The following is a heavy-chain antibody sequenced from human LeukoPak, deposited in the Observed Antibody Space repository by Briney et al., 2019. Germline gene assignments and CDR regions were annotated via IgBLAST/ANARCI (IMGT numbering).Heavy chain of an antibody. J-gene: IGHJ4*02. CDR2: ISSSTRYI. Sequence: GGSLRLSCAASGFTFSSYVMHWVRQAPGKGLEWVSSISSSTRYIYYADSVKGRFTISRDNAKNSVFLQMNSLRIEDTAVYYCASGSSRWYVIDYWGQGTLVTVSS. CDR3: ASGSSRWYVIDY. CDR1: GFTFSSYV. D-gene: IGHD6-13*01. V-gene: IGHV3-21*01.